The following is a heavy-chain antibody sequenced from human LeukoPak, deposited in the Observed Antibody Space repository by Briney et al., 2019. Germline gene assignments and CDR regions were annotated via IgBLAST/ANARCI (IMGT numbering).Heavy chain of an antibody. CDR1: GFRFSNHC. Sequence: GWALRLSCAASGFRFSNHCMLLVRQDPGKTLEWVAVIWDDGNNKRYAKYVNGRFTISRDNSENTLYLQMNGLTAEDTAMYYCARDSYQDYYGRFDPWGQGTLVIVSS. J-gene: IGHJ5*02. V-gene: IGHV3-33*01. D-gene: IGHD3-10*01. CDR3: ARDSYQDYYGRFDP. CDR2: IWDDGNNK.